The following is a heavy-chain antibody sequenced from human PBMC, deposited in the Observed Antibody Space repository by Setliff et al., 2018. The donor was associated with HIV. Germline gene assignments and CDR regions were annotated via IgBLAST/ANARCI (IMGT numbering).Heavy chain of an antibody. CDR3: ARAGNFGDWDGFDV. CDR1: GGSISTYY. Sequence: SETLSLTCTVSGGSISTYYWSWIRQSPGRGLEWIGYIYYSGSTNYNPSLKSRLTISLDTSKKQFSLSLRSVTAADTAIYYCARAGNFGDWDGFDVWGQGTMVTVSS. V-gene: IGHV4-59*01. CDR2: IYYSGST. J-gene: IGHJ3*01. D-gene: IGHD3-10*01.